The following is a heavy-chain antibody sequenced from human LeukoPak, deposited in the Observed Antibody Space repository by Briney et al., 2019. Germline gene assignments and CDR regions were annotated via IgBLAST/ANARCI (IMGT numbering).Heavy chain of an antibody. D-gene: IGHD3-22*01. CDR2: ISSSGSTI. V-gene: IGHV3-11*04. CDR1: GFTFSDYY. CDR3: ARAPSEVGGYYPEYFRH. Sequence: GGSLRLSCAASGFTFSDYYMRWIRQAPGKGLEWVSYISSSGSTIYYADSVKGRFTISRDNAKNTVSLQMDSLRAEDTGVYYCARAPSEVGGYYPEYFRHWGQGTLVTVSS. J-gene: IGHJ1*01.